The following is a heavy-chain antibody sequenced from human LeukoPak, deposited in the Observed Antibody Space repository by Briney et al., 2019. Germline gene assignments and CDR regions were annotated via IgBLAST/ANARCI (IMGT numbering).Heavy chain of an antibody. CDR3: ARGPPNWGMVGY. CDR1: GTSFTTNA. V-gene: IGHV1-3*04. Sequence: ASVKVSCKASGTSFTTNAMHWVRQAPGQRLEWMGWINTDNGNTHYLQKFQGRVTITRDTSISTAYMELSSLTFEDTAVYYCARGPPNWGMVGYWGQGTLVTVSS. J-gene: IGHJ4*02. CDR2: INTDNGNT. D-gene: IGHD7-27*01.